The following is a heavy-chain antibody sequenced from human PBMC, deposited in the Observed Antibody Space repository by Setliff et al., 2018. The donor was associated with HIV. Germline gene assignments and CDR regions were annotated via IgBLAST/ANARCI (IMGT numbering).Heavy chain of an antibody. CDR1: SGSMTSTGYY. CDR2: IYYSGRT. Sequence: SETLSLTCTVSSGSMTSTGYYWGWIRQPPGQGLEWIGSIYYSGRTYYKPSLESRVTISIDTSKSQFSLNLTSMTAADTAVYYCARSKTFYDFWGGYYTHGAFKIWGLGTMVTVSS. J-gene: IGHJ3*02. V-gene: IGHV4-39*07. D-gene: IGHD3-3*01. CDR3: ARSKTFYDFWGGYYTHGAFKI.